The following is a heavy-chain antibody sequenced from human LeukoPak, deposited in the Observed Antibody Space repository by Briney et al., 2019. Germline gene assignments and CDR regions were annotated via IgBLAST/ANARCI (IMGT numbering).Heavy chain of an antibody. CDR1: GFTFSSYW. V-gene: IGHV3-74*01. CDR3: GLWFGEGYYYYYYMDV. Sequence: GGSLTLSCAASGFTFSSYWMHWVRHAPGKGLVWVSRINSDGRSTSYADSVKGRFTISRDNSKNTLYLQMNSLRAEDTAVYYCGLWFGEGYYYYYYMDVWGKGTAVTISS. CDR2: INSDGRST. D-gene: IGHD3-10*01. J-gene: IGHJ6*03.